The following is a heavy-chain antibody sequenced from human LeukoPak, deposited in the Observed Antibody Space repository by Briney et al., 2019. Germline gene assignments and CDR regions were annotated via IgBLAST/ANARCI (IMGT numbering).Heavy chain of an antibody. Sequence: PGRSLRLSCTASGFTFGDYAMSWVRQAPGKGLEWVGFIRSKAYGGTTEYAASVKGRFTISRDDSKSIAYLQMNSLKTEDTAVYYCLMAVAGRSSPRYYYYGMDVWGQGTTVTVSS. D-gene: IGHD6-13*01. CDR1: GFTFGDYA. J-gene: IGHJ6*02. CDR2: IRSKAYGGTT. CDR3: LMAVAGRSSPRYYYYGMDV. V-gene: IGHV3-49*04.